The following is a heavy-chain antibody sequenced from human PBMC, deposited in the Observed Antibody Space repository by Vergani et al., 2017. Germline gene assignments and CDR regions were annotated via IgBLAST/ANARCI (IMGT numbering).Heavy chain of an antibody. D-gene: IGHD6-13*01. CDR1: GGSIRSTFYY. CDR2: IYYSGST. CDR3: ARHKEQLVPGNYYYYYYMDV. J-gene: IGHJ6*03. Sequence: QLRLQESDPGLVKPSETLSLTCTVSGGSIRSTFYYWGWIRQPPGKGLEWIGTIYYSGSTYYNPSLKSRVTISVDTSKNQFSLKLNSVTAADTAVYYCARHKEQLVPGNYYYYYYMDVWGKGTTVTVSS. V-gene: IGHV4-39*01.